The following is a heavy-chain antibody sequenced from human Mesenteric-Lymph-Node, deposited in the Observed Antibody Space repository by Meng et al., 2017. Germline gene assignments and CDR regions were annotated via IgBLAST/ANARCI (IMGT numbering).Heavy chain of an antibody. CDR2: ISSSGTTK. D-gene: IGHD3-10*01. CDR1: GFTFSSYE. J-gene: IGHJ4*02. V-gene: IGHV3-48*03. Sequence: GESLKISCAASGFTFSSYEMNWVRQAPGKGLKWVSYISSSGTTKNYADSLKGRFTISRDNAKNSLYLQMNSLRAEDTGVYYCARVGPAWFGESFYLDYWGQGTLVTVSS. CDR3: ARVGPAWFGESFYLDY.